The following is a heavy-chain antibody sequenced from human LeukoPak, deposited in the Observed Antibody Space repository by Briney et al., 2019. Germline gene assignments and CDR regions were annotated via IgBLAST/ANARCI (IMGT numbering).Heavy chain of an antibody. V-gene: IGHV4-39*07. D-gene: IGHD1-26*01. CDR2: IYYSGST. J-gene: IGHJ4*02. CDR1: GGSISSSSYY. CDR3: ASIVGVPGEY. Sequence: PSETLSLTCTVSGGSISSSSYYWGWIRQPPGKGLEWIGSIYYSGSTYYNPSLKSRVTISVDTSKNQFSLKLSSVTAADTAVYYCASIVGVPGEYWGQGTLVTVSS.